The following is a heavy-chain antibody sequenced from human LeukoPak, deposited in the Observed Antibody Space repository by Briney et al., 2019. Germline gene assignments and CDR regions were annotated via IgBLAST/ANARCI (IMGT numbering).Heavy chain of an antibody. J-gene: IGHJ3*02. CDR3: ARVDGRYYYGSGSYSLALDAFDI. D-gene: IGHD3-10*01. CDR1: GGSISSSSYY. CDR2: INHSGST. V-gene: IGHV4-39*07. Sequence: SETLSLTCTVSGGSISSSSYYWGWIRQPPGKGLEWIGEINHSGSTNYNPSLKSRVTISVDTSKNQFSLKLSSVTAADTAVYYCARVDGRYYYGSGSYSLALDAFDIWGQGTMVTVSS.